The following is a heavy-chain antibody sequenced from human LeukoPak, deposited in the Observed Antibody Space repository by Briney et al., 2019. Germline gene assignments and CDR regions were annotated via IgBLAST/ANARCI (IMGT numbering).Heavy chain of an antibody. CDR2: IYYSGST. V-gene: IGHV4-59*01. CDR1: GGSISSYY. D-gene: IGHD6-19*01. J-gene: IGHJ3*02. CDR3: ARVLPSNQWLAERGAFDI. Sequence: SETLSLTCTVSGGSISSYYWSWIRQPPGKGLEWIGYIYYSGSTNYNPSLKSRVTISVDTSKNQFSLKLSSVTAADTAVYYCARVLPSNQWLAERGAFDIWGQGTMVTVSS.